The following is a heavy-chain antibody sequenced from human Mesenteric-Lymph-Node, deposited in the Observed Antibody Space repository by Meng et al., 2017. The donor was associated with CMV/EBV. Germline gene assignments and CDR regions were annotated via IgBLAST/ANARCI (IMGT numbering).Heavy chain of an antibody. Sequence: ASVRVSCKASGYTFTSYDINWVRQATGQGLEWMGWMNPNSGNTGYAQKFQGRVTMTRNTSISTAYMELSSLRSEDTAVYYCAREDTIFGVEAYYGIDVWGQGTTVTVSS. V-gene: IGHV1-8*01. CDR1: GYTFTSYD. CDR3: AREDTIFGVEAYYGIDV. CDR2: MNPNSGNT. D-gene: IGHD3-3*01. J-gene: IGHJ6*02.